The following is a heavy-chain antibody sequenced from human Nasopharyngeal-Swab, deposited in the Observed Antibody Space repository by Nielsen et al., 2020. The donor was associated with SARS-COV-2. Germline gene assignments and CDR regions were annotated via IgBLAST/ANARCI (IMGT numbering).Heavy chain of an antibody. CDR3: ARHIPNGRADFDN. V-gene: IGHV3-7*04. CDR2: IDEDGNKK. J-gene: IGHJ4*02. CDR1: GFTFGNHW. D-gene: IGHD2-21*01. Sequence: GESLKISCAASGFTFGNHWMTWVRQAPGKGLEWVADIDEDGNKKYYVDSVKGRFTISRDNAKTSLFLQMNSLSGDDTAVYFCARHIPNGRADFDNWGQGTPVIVSS.